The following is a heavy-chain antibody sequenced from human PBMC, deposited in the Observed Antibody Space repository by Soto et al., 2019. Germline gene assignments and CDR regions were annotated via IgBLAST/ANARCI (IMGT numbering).Heavy chain of an antibody. CDR1: GGSISSSSYY. Sequence: SETLSLTCTVSGGSISSSSYYWGWIRQPTGKGLEWIGSIYYSGSTYYNPSLKSRVTISVDTSKNQFSLKLSSVTAADTAVYYCGLASSSSRRYYYYGMDVWGQGTTVTVSS. CDR3: GLASSSSRRYYYYGMDV. V-gene: IGHV4-39*01. CDR2: IYYSGST. J-gene: IGHJ6*02. D-gene: IGHD6-6*01.